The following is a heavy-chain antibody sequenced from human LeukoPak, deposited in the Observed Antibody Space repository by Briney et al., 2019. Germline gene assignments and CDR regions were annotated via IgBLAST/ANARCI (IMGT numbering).Heavy chain of an antibody. CDR1: GYTFTSYY. CDR2: INPSGGST. Sequence: GASVKVSCKASGYTFTSYYMHWVRQAPGQGLEWMGIINPSGGSTSYAQKFQGRVTMTRDTSTSTVYMELSSLRSEDTAVYYCARGTRITFGGVIVYYFDYWGQGTLVTVSS. J-gene: IGHJ4*02. D-gene: IGHD3-16*02. V-gene: IGHV1-46*01. CDR3: ARGTRITFGGVIVYYFDY.